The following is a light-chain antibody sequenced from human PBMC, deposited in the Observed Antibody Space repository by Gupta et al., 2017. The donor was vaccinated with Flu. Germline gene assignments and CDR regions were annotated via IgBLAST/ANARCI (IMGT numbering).Light chain of an antibody. Sequence: EIVISQTPATLSASPGERVTLSCRTSQSVGSNLAWYQQKPGQVPRLLISGAFSRATGVPARFSGSGSGTDFTLTITNLQSEDFAVYFCLRDDNWPRTFGQGTKLDI. CDR3: LRDDNWPRT. CDR2: GAF. J-gene: IGKJ2*01. CDR1: QSVGSN. V-gene: IGKV3-15*01.